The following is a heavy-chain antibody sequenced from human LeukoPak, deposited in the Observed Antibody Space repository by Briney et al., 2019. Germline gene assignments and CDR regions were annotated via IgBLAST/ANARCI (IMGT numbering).Heavy chain of an antibody. CDR2: KSKTDGGTT. V-gene: IGHV3-15*01. Sequence: KSKTDGGTTDYAAPVKGRFTISRDDSKNTLYLQMNSLKTEDTAVYYCTTEFVVVVAAYYFDYWGRGTLVTVSS. CDR3: TTEFVVVVAAYYFDY. J-gene: IGHJ4*02. D-gene: IGHD2-15*01.